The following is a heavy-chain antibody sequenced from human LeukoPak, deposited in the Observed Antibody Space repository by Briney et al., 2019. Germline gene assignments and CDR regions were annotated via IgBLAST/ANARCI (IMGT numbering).Heavy chain of an antibody. D-gene: IGHD6-19*01. CDR2: INTDGTVT. CDR3: ATKQWLAPPPDS. CDR1: GFTFSKYW. J-gene: IGHJ4*02. Sequence: GGSLRLSCAASGFTFSKYWMLWVRQAPGKVLESVSRINTDGTVTTYAAFVKGRFTVSRDNADNTMFLQMNSVRDEDTAVYYCATKQWLAPPPDSWGQGTPVTVSS. V-gene: IGHV3-74*01.